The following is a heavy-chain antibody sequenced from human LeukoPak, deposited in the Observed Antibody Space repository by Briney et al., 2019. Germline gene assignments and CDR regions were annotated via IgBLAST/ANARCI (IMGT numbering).Heavy chain of an antibody. CDR3: ARTQSQSGSYRYYFGY. CDR1: GASVGSAGYY. CDR2: IYYISNT. V-gene: IGHV4-61*08. Sequence: SETLSLTCTVSGASVGSAGYYWSWIRQPPGGGLEWIGYIYYISNTNYNPSLKSRVTMSVDPSKNQFSLKLNSVTAADTAEYYCARTQSQSGSYRYYFGYWGQGTLVTVSS. J-gene: IGHJ4*02. D-gene: IGHD1-26*01.